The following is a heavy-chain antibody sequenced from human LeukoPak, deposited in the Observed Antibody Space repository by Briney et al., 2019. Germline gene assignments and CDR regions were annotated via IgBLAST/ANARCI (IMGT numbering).Heavy chain of an antibody. CDR2: IYYSGST. J-gene: IGHJ4*02. D-gene: IGHD3-22*01. CDR3: ARGGSSGFLFDY. Sequence: SETLSLTCTVSGGSISSYYWSWIRQPPGKGLEWIGYIYYSGSTNYNPSLKSRVTISVDTSKNQFSLRLSSVTAADTAVYYCARGGSSGFLFDYWGQGTLVTVSS. CDR1: GGSISSYY. V-gene: IGHV4-59*01.